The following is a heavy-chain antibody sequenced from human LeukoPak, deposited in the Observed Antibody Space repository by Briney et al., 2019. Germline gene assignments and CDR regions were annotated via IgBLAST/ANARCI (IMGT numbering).Heavy chain of an antibody. CDR3: ARDHYNILTGYFSY. V-gene: IGHV3-21*01. J-gene: IGHJ4*02. CDR1: GFTLSGYG. D-gene: IGHD3-9*01. CDR2: INPSSNYI. Sequence: PGGSLRLSCAASGFTLSGYGMHWVRQAPGKGLEWVSSINPSSNYIYYTDSVKGRFTVSRDNAKNSLFLQMNSLRAEDTAVYYCARDHYNILTGYFSYWGQGTLVAVSS.